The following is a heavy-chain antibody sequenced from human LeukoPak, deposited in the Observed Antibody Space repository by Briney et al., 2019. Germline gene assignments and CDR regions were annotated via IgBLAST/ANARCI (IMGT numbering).Heavy chain of an antibody. CDR1: GYNFTSFW. J-gene: IGHJ5*02. V-gene: IGHV5-51*01. D-gene: IGHD2-2*02. CDR3: ARQDTIPESDCFDP. Sequence: GESLQISCKGSGYNFTSFWIGWVRQMPGKGLEWMGIIYPGDSHTRYSPSFQGQVTISADKSINTAYVQWSNLKASDTAMYYCARQDTIPESDCFDPWGQGTLVTVSS. CDR2: IYPGDSHT.